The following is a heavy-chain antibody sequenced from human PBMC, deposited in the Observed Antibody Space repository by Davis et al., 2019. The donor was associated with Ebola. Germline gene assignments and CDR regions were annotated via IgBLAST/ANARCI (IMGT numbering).Heavy chain of an antibody. J-gene: IGHJ5*02. CDR2: IIPILGIA. V-gene: IGHV1-69*04. CDR3: AREPIAVAGVFDP. CDR1: VYTFTSHD. D-gene: IGHD6-19*01. Sequence: SSVPVSRKSSVYTFTSHDISCVRQAPGQRLEGMGRIIPILGIANYAQKFQGRVTITADKSTSTAYMELSSLRSEDTAVYYWAREPIAVAGVFDPWGQGTLVTVSS.